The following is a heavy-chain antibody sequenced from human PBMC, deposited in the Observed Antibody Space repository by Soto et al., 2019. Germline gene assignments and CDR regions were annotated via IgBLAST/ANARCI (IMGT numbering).Heavy chain of an antibody. V-gene: IGHV3-30*18. CDR2: ISYDGSNK. Sequence: GGSLRLSCAASGFTFSSYGMHWVRQAPGKGLEWVAVISYDGSNKYYADSVKGRFTISRDNSKNTLYLQMNSLRAEDTAVYYCAKDRSPGGYYYDSSGYSHYFDYWGQGTLVTVSS. CDR1: GFTFSSYG. J-gene: IGHJ4*02. D-gene: IGHD3-22*01. CDR3: AKDRSPGGYYYDSSGYSHYFDY.